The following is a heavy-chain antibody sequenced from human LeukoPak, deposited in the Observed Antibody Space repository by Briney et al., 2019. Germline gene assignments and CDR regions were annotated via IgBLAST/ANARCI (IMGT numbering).Heavy chain of an antibody. V-gene: IGHV3-33*01. J-gene: IGHJ4*02. Sequence: GRSLRLSCAASGFTFSSYGMHCVRQAPGKGLEWVAVIWYDGSNKYYADSVKGRFTISRDNSKNTLYLQMNSLRAEDTAVYYCAREMITFPTLDYWGQGTLVTVSS. CDR1: GFTFSSYG. CDR3: AREMITFPTLDY. CDR2: IWYDGSNK. D-gene: IGHD3-16*01.